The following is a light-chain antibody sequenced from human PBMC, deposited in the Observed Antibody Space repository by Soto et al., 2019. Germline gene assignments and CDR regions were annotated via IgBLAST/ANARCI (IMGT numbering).Light chain of an antibody. J-gene: IGKJ5*01. Sequence: EVVLTQSPPTLSLSPGERATLSCRASQSVTTFLAWYQQKPGQAPRLLIYDASDRATGIPARFSGSGSGTDFTLTISSLEPEDFAVYFCQHSSNWPPSITFGQGTRLEIK. V-gene: IGKV3-11*01. CDR3: QHSSNWPPSIT. CDR1: QSVTTF. CDR2: DAS.